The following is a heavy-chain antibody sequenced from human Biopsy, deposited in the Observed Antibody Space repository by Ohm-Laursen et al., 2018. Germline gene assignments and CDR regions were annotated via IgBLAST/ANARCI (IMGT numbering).Heavy chain of an antibody. D-gene: IGHD6-19*01. Sequence: PSETLSLTCTASGDSLTSGPENWSWIRQSPGQGLEYIGFIYSGGNTNYNPSLKNRVTMSVDTSKNQFYLKLYSVTAADTAVYYCARGRRTSGWPYFDSWGQGTLVTVSS. CDR1: GDSLTSGPEN. CDR3: ARGRRTSGWPYFDS. V-gene: IGHV4-61*01. CDR2: IYSGGNT. J-gene: IGHJ4*02.